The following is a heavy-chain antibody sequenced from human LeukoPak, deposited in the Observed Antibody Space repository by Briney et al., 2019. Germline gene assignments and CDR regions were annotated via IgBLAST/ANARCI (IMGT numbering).Heavy chain of an antibody. V-gene: IGHV4-39*01. Sequence: SETLSLTCTVSGGSISSSSYYWGWIRQPPGKGLEWIGSIYYSGSTYYNPSLKSRVTISVDTSKNQFSLKLSSVTAADTAVYYCARLSVANRFDYWGQGTLVTVSS. D-gene: IGHD4-23*01. CDR1: GGSISSSSYY. CDR2: IYYSGST. J-gene: IGHJ4*02. CDR3: ARLSVANRFDY.